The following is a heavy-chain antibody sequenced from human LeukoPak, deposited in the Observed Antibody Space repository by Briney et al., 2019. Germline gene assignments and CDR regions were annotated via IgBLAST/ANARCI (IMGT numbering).Heavy chain of an antibody. D-gene: IGHD3-3*01. J-gene: IGHJ4*02. CDR1: GFTFSTYS. CDR2: IHSDGSST. V-gene: IGHV3-74*01. CDR3: ASGQFWSGYYYDY. Sequence: GGSLRLSCAASGFTFSTYSMNWVRQAPGKGLVWVSRIHSDGSSTSYADSVKGRFTISRDNAKNTLYLQMNSLRAEDTAVYYCASGQFWSGYYYDYWGQGTLVTVSS.